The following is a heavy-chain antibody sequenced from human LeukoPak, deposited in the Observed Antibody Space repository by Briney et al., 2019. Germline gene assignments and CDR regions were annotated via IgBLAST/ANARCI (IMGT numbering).Heavy chain of an antibody. CDR2: INTNTGNP. CDR3: ARDRFPPRFDP. CDR1: GYTFTSYG. Sequence: ASVKVSCKASGYTFTSYGISWVRQAPGQGLEWMGWINTNTGNPTYAQGFTGRFVFSLDTSVSTAYLQISSLKAEDTAVYYCARDRFPPRFDPWGQGTLVTVSS. D-gene: IGHD2-21*01. J-gene: IGHJ5*02. V-gene: IGHV7-4-1*02.